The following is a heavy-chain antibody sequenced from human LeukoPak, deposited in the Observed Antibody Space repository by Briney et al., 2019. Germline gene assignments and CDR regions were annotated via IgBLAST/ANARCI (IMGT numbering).Heavy chain of an antibody. CDR2: ISSSGSTI. Sequence: GGSLRLSCAASGFTFSSYEMNWVRQAPGKGLEWVSYISSSGSTIYYADSVKGRFTISRDNAKNSLYLQMNSLRAEDTAVYYCARPNRYYDFWSGYYSLDYWGQGTLVTVSS. CDR1: GFTFSSYE. J-gene: IGHJ4*02. D-gene: IGHD3-3*01. CDR3: ARPNRYYDFWSGYYSLDY. V-gene: IGHV3-48*03.